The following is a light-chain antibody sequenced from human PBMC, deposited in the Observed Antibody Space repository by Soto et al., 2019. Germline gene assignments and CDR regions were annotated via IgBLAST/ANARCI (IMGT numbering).Light chain of an antibody. CDR1: QSIIKC. V-gene: IGKV1-39*01. Sequence: IQMTQSPSSLSASVGDRVTITCRASQSIIKCLNWYQHKPGKAPLLLIFAASNLQSGVPSRFSGSGSGTDFTLTINSLQPEDFATYYCQQSYSSPWTVGQGTKVDIK. CDR3: QQSYSSPWT. J-gene: IGKJ1*01. CDR2: AAS.